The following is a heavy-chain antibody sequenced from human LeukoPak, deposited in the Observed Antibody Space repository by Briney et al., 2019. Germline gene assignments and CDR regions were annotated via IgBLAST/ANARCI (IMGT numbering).Heavy chain of an antibody. D-gene: IGHD3-9*01. Sequence: SETLSLTCTVSGGSISSSSYYWGWIRQPPGKGLEWIGYIYYSGSTNYNPSLKSRVTISVDTSKNQFSLKLSSVTAADTAVYYCARGRDDILTGYPKPRGFNYFDYWGQGTLVTVSS. V-gene: IGHV4-61*05. J-gene: IGHJ4*02. CDR2: IYYSGST. CDR3: ARGRDDILTGYPKPRGFNYFDY. CDR1: GGSISSSSYY.